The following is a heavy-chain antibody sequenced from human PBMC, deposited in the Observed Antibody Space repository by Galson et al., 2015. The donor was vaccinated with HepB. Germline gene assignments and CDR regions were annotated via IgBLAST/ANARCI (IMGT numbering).Heavy chain of an antibody. V-gene: IGHV3-23*01. Sequence: SLRLSCAASGFTFSNYAMSWVRQAPGKGLEWISVISDSGDTTYYAASERGRFPISRDNSKNTLYLQMTGLIAEDTAVYYGAKDQSDYVWGSYRDGSDYWGQGTLVTVSS. CDR3: AKDQSDYVWGSYRDGSDY. J-gene: IGHJ4*02. CDR1: GFTFSNYA. D-gene: IGHD3-16*02. CDR2: ISDSGDTT.